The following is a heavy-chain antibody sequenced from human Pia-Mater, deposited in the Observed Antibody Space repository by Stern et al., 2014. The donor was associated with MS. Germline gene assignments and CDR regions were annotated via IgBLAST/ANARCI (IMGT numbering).Heavy chain of an antibody. J-gene: IGHJ3*02. CDR2: IYYSAST. V-gene: IGHV4-31*03. CDR1: GGSISSGGYY. Sequence: QVQLQESGPGLVKPSQTLSLTCTVSGGSISSGGYYWSWIRQHPGKGLEWIGYIYYSASTYYNPSLESRVTISVDTSKNQFSLKLSSVTAADTAVYYCARDREYCSGNSCYSGAFDIWGQGSMVTVSS. D-gene: IGHD2-15*01. CDR3: ARDREYCSGNSCYSGAFDI.